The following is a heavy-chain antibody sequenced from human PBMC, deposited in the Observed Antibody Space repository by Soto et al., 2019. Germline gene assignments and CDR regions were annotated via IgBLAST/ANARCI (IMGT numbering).Heavy chain of an antibody. Sequence: SETLSLTCAVYGGSFSGYYWSWIRQPPGKGLEWIGEINHSGSTNYNPSLKSRVTISVDTSKNQFSLKLSSVTAADTAVYYCARVPLTVTTEYFQHWGQGTLVTVSS. J-gene: IGHJ1*01. CDR1: GGSFSGYY. D-gene: IGHD4-4*01. V-gene: IGHV4-34*01. CDR3: ARVPLTVTTEYFQH. CDR2: INHSGST.